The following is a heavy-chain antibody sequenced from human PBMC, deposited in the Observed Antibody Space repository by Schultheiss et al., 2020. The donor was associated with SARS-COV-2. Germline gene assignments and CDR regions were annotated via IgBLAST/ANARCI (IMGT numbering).Heavy chain of an antibody. V-gene: IGHV3-23*01. Sequence: GGSLRLSCAASGFTFSSYAMSWVRQAPGKGLEWVSAISGSGGSTYYADSVKGRFTISRDNSKNTLYLQMNSLRAEDTAVYYCAKDPRDIVVVPASKAGWAADYWGQGTLVTVSS. CDR3: AKDPRDIVVVPASKAGWAADY. D-gene: IGHD2-2*01. CDR1: GFTFSSYA. J-gene: IGHJ4*02. CDR2: ISGSGGST.